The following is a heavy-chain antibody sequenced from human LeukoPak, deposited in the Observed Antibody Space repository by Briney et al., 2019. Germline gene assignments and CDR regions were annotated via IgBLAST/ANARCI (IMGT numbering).Heavy chain of an antibody. Sequence: SETLSATCAVYGGSFSDYYWRWIRRPPGKGLEWIGEVNQSGSTSYNPSLKSRVTISVDTSKNQFSLKVNSVTAADTAVYYCARGQIGARLQFWGKGTLVSVSS. CDR2: VNQSGST. D-gene: IGHD6-6*01. J-gene: IGHJ4*02. V-gene: IGHV4-34*01. CDR1: GGSFSDYY. CDR3: ARGQIGARLQF.